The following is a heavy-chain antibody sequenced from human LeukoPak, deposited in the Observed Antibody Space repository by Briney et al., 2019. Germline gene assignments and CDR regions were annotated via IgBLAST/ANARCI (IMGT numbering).Heavy chain of an antibody. V-gene: IGHV4-39*01. CDR2: IYYSGST. D-gene: IGHD6-13*01. Sequence: SETLSLTCTVSGGSISSSSYYWGWIRQPPGKGLEWIGSIYYSGSTYYNPSLKSRVTISVDTSKNQFSLRLSSVTAADTAVYYCARSSGYSSSGGLNWFDTWGQGTLVTVSS. CDR3: ARSSGYSSSGGLNWFDT. J-gene: IGHJ5*02. CDR1: GGSISSSSYY.